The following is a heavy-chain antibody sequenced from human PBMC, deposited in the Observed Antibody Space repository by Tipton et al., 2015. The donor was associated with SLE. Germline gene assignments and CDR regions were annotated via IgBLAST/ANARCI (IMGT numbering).Heavy chain of an antibody. D-gene: IGHD3-9*01. J-gene: IGHJ6*02. CDR1: EFTFSIYW. CDR2: INTDGGKT. V-gene: IGHV3-74*01. Sequence: SLRLSCAASEFTFSIYWMHWVRRAPGKGLVWVSRINTDGGKTAYAASVKGRFTISRDNAKNTLYLQMNSLRAEDTAVYYCARDLNGLGTDVWGPGATVAVS. CDR3: ARDLNGLGTDV.